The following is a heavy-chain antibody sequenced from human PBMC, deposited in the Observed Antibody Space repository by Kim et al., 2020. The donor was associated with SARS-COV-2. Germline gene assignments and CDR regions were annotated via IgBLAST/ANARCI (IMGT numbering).Heavy chain of an antibody. CDR1: GGSFSGYY. Sequence: SETLSLTCAVYGGSFSGYYWSWIRQPPGKGLEWIGEINHSGSTNYNPSLKSRVTISVDTSKNQFSLKLSSVTAADTAVYYCARGASGYSSSWSQAHWGQGTLVTVSS. D-gene: IGHD6-13*01. CDR3: ARGASGYSSSWSQAH. V-gene: IGHV4-34*01. J-gene: IGHJ4*02. CDR2: INHSGST.